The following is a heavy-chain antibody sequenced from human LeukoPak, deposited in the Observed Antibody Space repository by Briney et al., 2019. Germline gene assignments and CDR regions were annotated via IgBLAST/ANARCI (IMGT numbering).Heavy chain of an antibody. CDR1: GFTFSSYA. J-gene: IGHJ4*02. CDR3: ARGGTMYYGSGNFDY. CDR2: ISGSGSST. V-gene: IGHV3-23*01. Sequence: GGSLRLSCAASGFTFSSYAMSWVRQAPGKGLEWVSAISGSGSSTYYADSVKGRFTISRDNSKRTLYLQMNSLRAEDRAVYYCARGGTMYYGSGNFDYWGQGALVTVSS. D-gene: IGHD3-10*01.